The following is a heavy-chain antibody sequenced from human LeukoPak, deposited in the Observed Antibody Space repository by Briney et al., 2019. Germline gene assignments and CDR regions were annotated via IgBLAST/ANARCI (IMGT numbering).Heavy chain of an antibody. Sequence: ASVKVSCKASGYTFTSYGISWVRQAPGQGLEWMGWISAYNGNTNYAQKLQGRVTMTTDTSTSTAYMELRSLRSDDTAVYYCARDRSSGSLLRPVDYWGQGTLVTVSS. D-gene: IGHD3-10*01. CDR1: GYTFTSYG. J-gene: IGHJ4*02. CDR3: ARDRSSGSLLRPVDY. V-gene: IGHV1-18*01. CDR2: ISAYNGNT.